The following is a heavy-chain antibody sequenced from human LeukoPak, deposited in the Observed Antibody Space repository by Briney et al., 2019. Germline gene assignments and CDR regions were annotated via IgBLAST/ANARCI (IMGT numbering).Heavy chain of an antibody. CDR3: ARRWSRFDY. CDR2: INAGNGNT. Sequence: ASVKVSCKASGYTFTTYAMNWVRQAPGQGLEWMGWINAGNGNTKYSQKFQGRVTITRDTSASTAYMELSSLRSEDTAVYYCARRWSRFDYWGQGTLVTVSS. CDR1: GYTFTTYA. V-gene: IGHV1-3*01. D-gene: IGHD5-24*01. J-gene: IGHJ4*02.